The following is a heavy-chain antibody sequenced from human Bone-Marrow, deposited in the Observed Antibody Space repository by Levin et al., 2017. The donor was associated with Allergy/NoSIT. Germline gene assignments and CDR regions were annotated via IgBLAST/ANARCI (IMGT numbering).Heavy chain of an antibody. J-gene: IGHJ4*02. CDR2: ISYDGIHK. CDR1: GFTFRSYA. Sequence: GGSLRLSCVASGFTFRSYAMHWVRQTPGKGLEWVAGISYDGIHKDYAASVKGRFTFSRDTSKNTLDLQLNILRTEDTAVYSCASGGGWKKNGYTFDYWGQGTLVTVAS. V-gene: IGHV3-30*04. CDR3: ASGGGWKKNGYTFDY. D-gene: IGHD3-16*01.